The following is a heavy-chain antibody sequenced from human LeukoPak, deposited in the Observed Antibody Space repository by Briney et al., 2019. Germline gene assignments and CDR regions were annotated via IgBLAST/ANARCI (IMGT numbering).Heavy chain of an antibody. V-gene: IGHV3-73*01. CDR1: GFAFSGSA. D-gene: IGHD1-26*01. CDR2: IDKKDKGYATAT. J-gene: IGHJ5*02. CDR3: TRDSGTYNWFDP. Sequence: GGSLRLSCAASGFAFSGSAIHWVRRSSGKGLEWVGQIDKKDKGYATATAYAASVKGRFTISRDDSINTAYLQMKSLKTEDTALYYCTRDSGTYNWFDPWGQGTLVTVSS.